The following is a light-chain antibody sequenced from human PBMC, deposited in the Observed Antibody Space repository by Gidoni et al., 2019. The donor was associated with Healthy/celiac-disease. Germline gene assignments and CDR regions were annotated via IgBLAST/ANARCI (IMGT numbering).Light chain of an antibody. CDR1: QSVLYSSSNKNY. Sequence: DIVMTQSPDSLAVSLGERATINCKSSQSVLYSSSNKNYLAWYQQKPGQPPKLLIYWASTRESGVPDRFSGSGSGTDFALTISSLRAEDVAVYYCQQYYSTPPRWTFGQGTKVEIK. J-gene: IGKJ1*01. CDR3: QQYYSTPPRWT. V-gene: IGKV4-1*01. CDR2: WAS.